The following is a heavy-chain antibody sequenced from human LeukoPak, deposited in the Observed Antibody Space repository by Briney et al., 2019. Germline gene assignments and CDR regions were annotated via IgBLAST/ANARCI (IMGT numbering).Heavy chain of an antibody. CDR2: IYYSGST. CDR1: GGSISSYY. D-gene: IGHD1-26*01. J-gene: IGHJ4*02. CDR3: ARAIIVGATHFDY. Sequence: SETLSLTCTVSGGSISSYYWSWIRQPPGKGLEWIGYIYYSGSTNCNPSLKSRVTISVDTSKNQFSLKLSSVTAADTAVYYCARAIIVGATHFDYWGQGTLVTVSS. V-gene: IGHV4-59*01.